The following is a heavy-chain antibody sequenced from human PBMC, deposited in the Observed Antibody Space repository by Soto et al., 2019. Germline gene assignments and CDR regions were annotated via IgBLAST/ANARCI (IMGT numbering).Heavy chain of an antibody. J-gene: IGHJ1*01. CDR2: INHSGST. V-gene: IGHV4-34*01. D-gene: IGHD4-17*01. Sequence: SETLSLTCAVYGGSFSGYYWSWIRQPPGKGLEWIGEINHSGSTNYNPSLKSRVTISVDTSKNQFSLKLSSVTAADTAVYYCARHLYADYYFHHWGQGTLVTVSS. CDR3: ARHLYADYYFHH. CDR1: GGSFSGYY.